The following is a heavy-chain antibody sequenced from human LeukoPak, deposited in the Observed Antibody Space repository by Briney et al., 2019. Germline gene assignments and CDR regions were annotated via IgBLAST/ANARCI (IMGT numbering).Heavy chain of an antibody. CDR3: ARQRKSSDILRFDY. J-gene: IGHJ4*02. CDR1: GYTFTGYY. D-gene: IGHD2-21*01. V-gene: IGHV1-2*02. CDR2: INPNSGGT. Sequence: ASVKVSCKASGYTFTGYYMHWVRQAPGQGLEWMGWINPNSGGTNYAQKFQGRVTMTRDTSISTAYMELSRLRSDDTAVYYCARQRKSSDILRFDYWGQGILVTVSS.